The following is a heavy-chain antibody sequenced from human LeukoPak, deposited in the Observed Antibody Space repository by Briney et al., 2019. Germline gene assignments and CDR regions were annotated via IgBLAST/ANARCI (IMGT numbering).Heavy chain of an antibody. D-gene: IGHD6-13*01. CDR3: ASARVIAAAVFDY. Sequence: ASVKVSCKASGYTFTSYYMHWVRQAPGQGLEWMGIINPSGGSTSYAQKFQGRVTMTRDTSTSRVYMELSSLRSEDTAVYYCASARVIAAAVFDYWGQGTLVTVSS. J-gene: IGHJ4*02. V-gene: IGHV1-46*01. CDR1: GYTFTSYY. CDR2: INPSGGST.